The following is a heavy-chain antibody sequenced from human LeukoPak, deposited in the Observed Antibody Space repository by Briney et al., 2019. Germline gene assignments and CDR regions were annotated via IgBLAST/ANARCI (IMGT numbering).Heavy chain of an antibody. D-gene: IGHD5-12*01. Sequence: GSLRLSCAASGFTVSSNYRSWIRQPPGKGLEWIGYIYYSGSTNYSPSLKSRVTISVDTSKNQFSLKLSSVTAADTAVYYCARGGGKYSGYQTIPFDYWGQRTLVTVSS. CDR1: GFTVSSNY. CDR2: IYYSGST. J-gene: IGHJ4*02. CDR3: ARGGGKYSGYQTIPFDY. V-gene: IGHV4-59*02.